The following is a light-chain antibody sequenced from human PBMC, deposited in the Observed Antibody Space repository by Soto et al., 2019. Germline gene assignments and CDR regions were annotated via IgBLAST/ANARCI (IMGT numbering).Light chain of an antibody. CDR1: QSVSNSY. CDR2: DAS. CDR3: QQYGSSPYT. V-gene: IGKV3D-20*01. J-gene: IGKJ2*01. Sequence: EIVLTQSPATLSLSPGERATLSCGASQSVSNSYLAWYQQKPGLAPRLLMYDASSRATGIPDRFSGSGSGTDFTRIISRLEHEDFAVYYCQQYGSSPYTFGQGTKLEI.